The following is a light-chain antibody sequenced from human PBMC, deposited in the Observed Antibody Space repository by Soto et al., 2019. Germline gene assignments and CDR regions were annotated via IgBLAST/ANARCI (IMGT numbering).Light chain of an antibody. V-gene: IGKV3-15*01. CDR1: QSVSSY. J-gene: IGKJ3*01. CDR2: AAS. CDR3: QQYNDWPT. Sequence: EIVMTQSPATLSVSPGERATLSCRASQSVSSYLAWYQQKPGQAPRLLIYAASTRATGIPARFTGSGSWTEFTLNISGLQSEDFAVYYCQQYNDWPTFGPGTKVDI.